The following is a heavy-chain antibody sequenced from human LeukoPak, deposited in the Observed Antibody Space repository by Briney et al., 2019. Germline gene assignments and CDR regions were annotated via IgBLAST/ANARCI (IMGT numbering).Heavy chain of an antibody. D-gene: IGHD5-18*01. CDR1: GFTFSSYT. V-gene: IGHV3-21*01. J-gene: IGHJ3*02. CDR3: ARQLATSGYSYGNDAFDI. Sequence: PGGSLRLSCAASGFTFSSYTLNWVRQSPGKGLEWVSSISSSRSYIYYADSVKGRFTISRDNSKNTLYLQMNSLRAEDTAVYYCARQLATSGYSYGNDAFDIWGQGTMVTVS. CDR2: ISSSRSYI.